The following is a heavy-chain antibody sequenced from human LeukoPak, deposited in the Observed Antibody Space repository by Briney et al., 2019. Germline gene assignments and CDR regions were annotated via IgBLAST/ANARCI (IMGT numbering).Heavy chain of an antibody. CDR1: GFTFSSYS. J-gene: IGHJ4*02. V-gene: IGHV3-21*04. CDR2: ISSSSGYI. D-gene: IGHD3-10*01. Sequence: GGSLRLSCAASGFTFSSYSMKWVRQAPGKGLEWVSSISSSSGYIYYADSVKGRFTISRDNSKNTLYLQMNSLRAEDTAVYYCAKGGTRASGSYYKTDWGQGTLVTVSS. CDR3: AKGGTRASGSYYKTD.